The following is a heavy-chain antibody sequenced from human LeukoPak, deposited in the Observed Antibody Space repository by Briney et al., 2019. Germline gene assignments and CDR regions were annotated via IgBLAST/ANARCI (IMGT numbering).Heavy chain of an antibody. J-gene: IGHJ5*02. Sequence: ASVKVSCKASGGTFSSYAISWVRQAPGQGLEWMGGIIPIFGTANYAQKLQGRVTMTTDTSTSTAYMELRSLRSDDTAVYYCARVYDYYDSSGFDPWGQGTLVTVSS. CDR3: ARVYDYYDSSGFDP. CDR1: GGTFSSYA. CDR2: IIPIFGTA. D-gene: IGHD3-22*01. V-gene: IGHV1-69*05.